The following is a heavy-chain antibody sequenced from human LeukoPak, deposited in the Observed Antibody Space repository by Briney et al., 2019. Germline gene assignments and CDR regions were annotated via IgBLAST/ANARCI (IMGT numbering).Heavy chain of an antibody. CDR2: IKQDGREM. CDR1: GFTFSNYW. D-gene: IGHD2-2*01. Sequence: GGSLRLSRAASGFTFSNYWMSWVRQAPGKGLEWVANIKQDGREMNYIDSVKGRFTISRDNAKNSLDLQMNSLRAEDTAVYYCASHCSSTSCYFYFNSWGQGTLVTVSS. CDR3: ASHCSSTSCYFYFNS. V-gene: IGHV3-7*01. J-gene: IGHJ4*02.